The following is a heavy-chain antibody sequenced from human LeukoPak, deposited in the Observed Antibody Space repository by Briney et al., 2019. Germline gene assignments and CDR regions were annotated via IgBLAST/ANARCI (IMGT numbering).Heavy chain of an antibody. CDR2: ISYDGSNK. Sequence: PGGSLRLSCAASGFTFGSYGMHWIRQAPGKGLEWVAVISYDGSNKYYADSVKGRFTISRDNSKNTLYLQMNSLGAEDTAVYYCATDYYDSSGPDYWGQGTLVTVSS. CDR1: GFTFGSYG. V-gene: IGHV3-30*03. J-gene: IGHJ4*02. CDR3: ATDYYDSSGPDY. D-gene: IGHD3-22*01.